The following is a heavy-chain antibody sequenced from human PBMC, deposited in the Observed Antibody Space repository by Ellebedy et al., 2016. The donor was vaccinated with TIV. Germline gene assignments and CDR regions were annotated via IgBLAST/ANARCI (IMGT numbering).Heavy chain of an antibody. V-gene: IGHV1-69*13. J-gene: IGHJ6*02. Sequence: ASVKVSXKASGGTFSSYAISWVRQAPGQGLEWMGGIIPIFGTANYAQKLQGRVTITADESTSTAYMELSSLRSEDTAVYYCARGAAVATIRLYYYYGMDVWGQGTTVTVSS. D-gene: IGHD5-12*01. CDR2: IIPIFGTA. CDR1: GGTFSSYA. CDR3: ARGAAVATIRLYYYYGMDV.